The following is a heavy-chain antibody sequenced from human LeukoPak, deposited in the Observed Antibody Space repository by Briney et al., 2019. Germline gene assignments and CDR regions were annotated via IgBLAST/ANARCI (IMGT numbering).Heavy chain of an antibody. CDR3: AREYCSGGSCLYFQH. Sequence: GGSLRLSCVAPGFTLRSYVMNWVRQTPGEGLEWVSSISGSGDSTFYADSVKGRFTISRDNSKNTLYLQMNSLRAEDTAVYYCAREYCSGGSCLYFQHWGQGTLVTVSS. J-gene: IGHJ1*01. D-gene: IGHD2-15*01. CDR1: GFTLRSYV. CDR2: ISGSGDST. V-gene: IGHV3-23*01.